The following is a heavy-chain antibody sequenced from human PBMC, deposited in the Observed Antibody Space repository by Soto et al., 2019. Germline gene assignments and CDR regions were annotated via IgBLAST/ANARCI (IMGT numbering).Heavy chain of an antibody. D-gene: IGHD3-10*01. CDR2: IKQDGSEK. Sequence: PGGSLRLSCAASGFNFSSYWMSWVRQAPGKGLEWVANIKQDGSEKYYVDSVKGRFTISRDNAKNSLYLQMNSLRAEDTAVYYCARGNLWFGELFVYYYYGMDVWGHGTTVTVSS. CDR3: ARGNLWFGELFVYYYYGMDV. CDR1: GFNFSSYW. J-gene: IGHJ6*02. V-gene: IGHV3-7*01.